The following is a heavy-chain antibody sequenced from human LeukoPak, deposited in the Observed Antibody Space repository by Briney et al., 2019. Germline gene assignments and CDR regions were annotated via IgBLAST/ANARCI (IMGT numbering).Heavy chain of an antibody. V-gene: IGHV1-18*01. J-gene: IGHJ3*02. CDR2: ISVYNGNT. Sequence: ASVKVSCKASGYTFTSYGISWGRQAPGQGLEWMGWISVYNGNTNYAQKLQGRVTMTTDTSTSTAYMELRSLRSDDTAVYYCASPYCSGGICYAHAAFDIWGQGTMVTVSS. CDR3: ASPYCSGGICYAHAAFDI. CDR1: GYTFTSYG. D-gene: IGHD2-15*01.